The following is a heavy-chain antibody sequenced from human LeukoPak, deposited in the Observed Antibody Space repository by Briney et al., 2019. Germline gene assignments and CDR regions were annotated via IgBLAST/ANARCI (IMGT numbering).Heavy chain of an antibody. CDR2: IYTSGST. Sequence: SETLSLTCTVSGGSISSYYWSWIRQPAGKGLEWIGRIYTSGSTNYNPSLKSRVTMSVDTSKNQFSLKLSPVTAADTAVYYCAREPYYDFWSGSAYGVDVWGQGTTVTVSS. CDR3: AREPYYDFWSGSAYGVDV. J-gene: IGHJ6*02. V-gene: IGHV4-4*07. D-gene: IGHD3-3*01. CDR1: GGSISSYY.